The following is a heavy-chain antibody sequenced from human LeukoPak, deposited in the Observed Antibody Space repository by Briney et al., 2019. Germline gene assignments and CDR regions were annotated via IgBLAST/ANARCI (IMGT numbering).Heavy chain of an antibody. J-gene: IGHJ6*03. CDR2: MNPNSGNT. CDR3: ARPGADPYYYYMDV. CDR1: GYTFTSYD. V-gene: IGHV1-8*01. Sequence: ASVKVSCEASGYTFTSYDINWVRQATGQGLEWMGWMNPNSGNTGYAQKFQGRVTMTRNTSISTAYMELSSLRSEDTAVYYCARPGADPYYYYMDVWGKGTTVTVSS. D-gene: IGHD1-26*01.